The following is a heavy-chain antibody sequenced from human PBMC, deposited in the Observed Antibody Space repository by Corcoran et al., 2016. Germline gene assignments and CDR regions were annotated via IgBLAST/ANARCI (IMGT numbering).Heavy chain of an antibody. CDR2: IYPGDSDT. D-gene: IGHD6-13*01. J-gene: IGHJ3*02. Sequence: EVQLVQSGAEVKKPGESLKISCKGSGYSFTTYWIDWVRQMPGKGLEWMGIIYPGDSDTSYSPSFQGQVIISADKSISTAYLQWNSLKASDTAMYYCARPPRTGQFAGHDAFDIWGQGTMYTGSS. V-gene: IGHV5-51*01. CDR1: GYSFTTYW. CDR3: ARPPRTGQFAGHDAFDI.